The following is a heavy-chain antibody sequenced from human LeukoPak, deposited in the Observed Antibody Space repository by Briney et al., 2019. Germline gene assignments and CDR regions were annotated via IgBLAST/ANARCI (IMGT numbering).Heavy chain of an antibody. D-gene: IGHD6-13*01. CDR3: ARVNIAGRSAAYFDY. J-gene: IGHJ4*02. CDR2: ISYDGSNK. V-gene: IGHV3-30*04. CDR1: GFTFSSYA. Sequence: GGSLRLSCAASGFTFSSYAMHWVRQAPGKGLEWVAVISYDGSNKYYADSVKGRFTISRDNSKNTLYLQMNSLRAEDTAVYYCARVNIAGRSAAYFDYWGQGTLVTVSS.